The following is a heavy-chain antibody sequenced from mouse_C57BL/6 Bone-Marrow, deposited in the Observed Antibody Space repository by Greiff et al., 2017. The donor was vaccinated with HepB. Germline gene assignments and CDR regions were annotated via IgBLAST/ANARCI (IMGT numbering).Heavy chain of an antibody. Sequence: EVLLVESGGGLVQSGRSLRLSCATSGFTFSDFYMEWVRQAPGKGLEWIAASRNKANDYTTEYSASVKGRFIVSRDTSQSILYLQMNALGAEDTAICDSARDDQGWFAYWGQGTLVTVSA. V-gene: IGHV7-1*01. CDR2: SRNKANDYTT. D-gene: IGHD3-2*02. J-gene: IGHJ3*01. CDR1: GFTFSDFY. CDR3: ARDDQGWFAY.